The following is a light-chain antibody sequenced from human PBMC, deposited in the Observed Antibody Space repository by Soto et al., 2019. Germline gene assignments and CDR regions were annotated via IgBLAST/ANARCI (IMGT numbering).Light chain of an antibody. CDR1: QSVSSSY. V-gene: IGKV3-20*01. J-gene: IGKJ1*01. Sequence: EIVLTQSPGTLSLSPGERATLSCRASQSVSSSYLAWYQQKPGQAPRLLIYGASSRATGIPDRFSGSGSGTDFTITISTLEPEDFAVYYCQQYGSSLRTFGQGTKVEIK. CDR3: QQYGSSLRT. CDR2: GAS.